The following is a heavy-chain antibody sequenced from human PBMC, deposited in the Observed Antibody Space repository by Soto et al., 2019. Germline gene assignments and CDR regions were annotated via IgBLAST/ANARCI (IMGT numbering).Heavy chain of an antibody. Sequence: PSETLSPTCRVSGGSISSYYWSWIRQPPGKGLEWIGYIYYSGSTNYNPSLKSRVTISVNTSKNQFSLKLSSVTAADTAVYYCARRYGSSFDYWGQGTPVTVSS. CDR1: GGSISSYY. J-gene: IGHJ4*02. D-gene: IGHD3-16*01. CDR3: ARRYGSSFDY. CDR2: IYYSGST. V-gene: IGHV4-59*08.